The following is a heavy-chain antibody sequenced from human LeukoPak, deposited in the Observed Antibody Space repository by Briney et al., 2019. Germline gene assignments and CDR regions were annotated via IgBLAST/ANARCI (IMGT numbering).Heavy chain of an antibody. CDR2: IYYSGIT. CDR3: ARAPLWFGEFPPHYMDV. V-gene: IGHV4-59*01. CDR1: GRSISSYY. J-gene: IGHJ6*03. Sequence: PSETLSLTCTVSGRSISSYYWSWLRQPPGKGLEGVGYIYYSGITNYNPSLKSRVTISVDTSKNQFSLKLSSVPAADTAVYYCARAPLWFGEFPPHYMDVWGKGTTVTVSS. D-gene: IGHD3-10*01.